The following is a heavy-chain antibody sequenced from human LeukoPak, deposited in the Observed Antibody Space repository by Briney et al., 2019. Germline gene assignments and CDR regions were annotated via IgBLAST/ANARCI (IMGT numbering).Heavy chain of an antibody. CDR1: GGTFSSFA. J-gene: IGHJ4*02. V-gene: IGHV1-69*13. D-gene: IGHD1-1*01. CDR3: ARSTGYRADY. Sequence: GASVKVSCKASGGTFSSFAISWVRQAPGQGLEWMGGIIPIFGTANYAQKFQGRVTITADESTSTAYMELSSLRSEDTAVYYCARSTGYRADYWGQGTLVTVSS. CDR2: IIPIFGTA.